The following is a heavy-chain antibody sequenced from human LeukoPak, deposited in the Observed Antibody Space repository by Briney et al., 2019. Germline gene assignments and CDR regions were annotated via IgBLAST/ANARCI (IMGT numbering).Heavy chain of an antibody. CDR2: ISGGGGTT. CDR1: GFTFSSYV. CDR3: AKEGNYDFWSGFSYGMDI. Sequence: AGGSLRLSCAASGFTFSSYVMSWVRQAPGKGLEWVSDISGGGGTTYYADYVKGRFTISRDNSKNTLHLQMNSLRAEDTAVYYCAKEGNYDFWSGFSYGMDIWGQGTTVSVSS. V-gene: IGHV3-23*01. D-gene: IGHD3-3*01. J-gene: IGHJ6*02.